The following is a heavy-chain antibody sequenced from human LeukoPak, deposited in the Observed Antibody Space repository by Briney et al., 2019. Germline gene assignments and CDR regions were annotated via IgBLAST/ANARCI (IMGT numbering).Heavy chain of an antibody. CDR3: ARGGSQPGFDY. CDR2: IYYSGST. CDR1: GGSISSYY. V-gene: IGHV4-59*01. J-gene: IGHJ4*02. Sequence: SETLSLTCTVSGGSISSYYWSWIRQPPGKGLEWIGYIYYSGSTNYNPSLKSRVTISVDTSKNQFSLKLSSVTAADTAVYYCARGGSQPGFDYWGQGTLVTVSS. D-gene: IGHD3-10*01.